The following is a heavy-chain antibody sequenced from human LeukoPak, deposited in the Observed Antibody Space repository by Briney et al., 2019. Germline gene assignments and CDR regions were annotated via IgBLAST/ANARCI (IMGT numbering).Heavy chain of an antibody. CDR3: AMAAGGLYYFDY. CDR1: GYSFTSYW. D-gene: IGHD6-13*01. J-gene: IGHJ4*02. CDR2: VYPGDSDT. Sequence: GESLKISCKGSGYSFTSYWIGWGRQMPGKGLEWMGVVYPGDSDTKYSPSFQGQVTISADKSISTAYLQWRSLKASDTAIYYCAMAAGGLYYFDYWGQGTLVTVSS. V-gene: IGHV5-51*01.